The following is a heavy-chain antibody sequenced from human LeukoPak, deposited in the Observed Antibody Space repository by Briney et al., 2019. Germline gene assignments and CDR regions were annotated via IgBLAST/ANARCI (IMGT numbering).Heavy chain of an antibody. D-gene: IGHD6-13*01. V-gene: IGHV4-34*01. CDR1: GGSFSGYY. J-gene: IGHJ4*02. CDR2: INHSGST. CDR3: ARRVIGSSWYYFDY. Sequence: ASETLSLTCAVYGGSFSGYYWSWIRQPPGKGLEWIGEINHSGSTNYNPSLKSRVTISVDTSKNQFSLKLSSVTAADTAVYYCARRVIGSSWYYFDYWGQGTLVTVSS.